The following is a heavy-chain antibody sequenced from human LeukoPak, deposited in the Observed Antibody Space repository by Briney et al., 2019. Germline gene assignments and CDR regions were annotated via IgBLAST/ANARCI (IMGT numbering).Heavy chain of an antibody. J-gene: IGHJ4*02. CDR3: AREVVRYFDSGGHHRTYYFDY. Sequence: SETLSLTCTVSGGSISSSSYYWGWIRQPPGKGLEWIGSIYYRGGTYYNPSLKSRVTISVDTSKNQFSLKLSSVTAADTAVYYCAREVVRYFDSGGHHRTYYFDYWGQGTLVTVSS. CDR2: IYYRGGT. V-gene: IGHV4-39*07. CDR1: GGSISSSSYY. D-gene: IGHD3-9*01.